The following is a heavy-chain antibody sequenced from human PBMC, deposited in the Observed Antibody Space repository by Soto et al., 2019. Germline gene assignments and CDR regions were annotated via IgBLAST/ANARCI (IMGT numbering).Heavy chain of an antibody. D-gene: IGHD6-13*01. CDR3: ARDPGGSSWFHYYYYGMDV. V-gene: IGHV1-18*01. CDR1: GYTFTSYG. CDR2: ISAYNGNT. J-gene: IGHJ6*02. Sequence: ASVKVSCKASGYTFTSYGISWVRQAPGQGLEWMGWISAYNGNTNYAQKLQGRVTMTTDTSTSTAYMELRSLRSDDTAVYYCARDPGGSSWFHYYYYGMDVWGQGTTVTVAS.